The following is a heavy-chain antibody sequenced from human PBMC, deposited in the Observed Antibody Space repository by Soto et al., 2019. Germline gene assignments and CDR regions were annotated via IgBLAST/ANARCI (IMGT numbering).Heavy chain of an antibody. CDR1: GGSISSSSYY. D-gene: IGHD4-17*01. V-gene: IGHV4-39*01. J-gene: IGHJ4*02. CDR3: ARPYGDYGEGY. Sequence: QLQLQESGPGLAKPSETLSLTCTVSGGSISSSSYYWGWIRQPPGKGLEWIGSIYYSGSTYYNPSLKSRVTISVDTSKNQFSLKLSSVTAADTAVYYCARPYGDYGEGYWGQGTLVTVSS. CDR2: IYYSGST.